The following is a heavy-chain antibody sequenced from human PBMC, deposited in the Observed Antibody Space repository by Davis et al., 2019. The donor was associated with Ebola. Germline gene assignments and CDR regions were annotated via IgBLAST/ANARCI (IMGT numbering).Heavy chain of an antibody. Sequence: ASVKVSCKASGYTFTNYYMHWVRQAPGQGLEWLGRINPNSGATNYAQKFKGRIIMTRDTSTHTAYMELSRLRSDDTAVYFCARVMGYYDILTGYDNWGQGTLVTVSS. CDR1: GYTFTNYY. J-gene: IGHJ4*02. CDR2: INPNSGAT. CDR3: ARVMGYYDILTGYDN. D-gene: IGHD3-9*01. V-gene: IGHV1-2*06.